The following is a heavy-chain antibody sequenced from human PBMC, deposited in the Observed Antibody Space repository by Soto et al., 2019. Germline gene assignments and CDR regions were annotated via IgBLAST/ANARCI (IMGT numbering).Heavy chain of an antibody. V-gene: IGHV4-61*01. CDR3: ARDSEYCSGGSCYFGY. D-gene: IGHD2-15*01. CDR1: GGSVSSGSYY. CDR2: IYYSGST. Sequence: SETLSLTCTVSGGSVSSGSYYWSWIRQPPGKGLEWIGYIYYSGSTNYNPSLKSRVTISVDTSKNQFSLKLSSVTAADTAVYYCARDSEYCSGGSCYFGYWGQGTLVTVSS. J-gene: IGHJ4*02.